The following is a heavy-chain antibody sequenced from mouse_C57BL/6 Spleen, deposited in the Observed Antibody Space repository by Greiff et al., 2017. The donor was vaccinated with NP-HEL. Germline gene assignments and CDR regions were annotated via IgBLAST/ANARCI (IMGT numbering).Heavy chain of an antibody. CDR1: GFTFSSYT. J-gene: IGHJ1*03. D-gene: IGHD1-1*01. Sequence: EVKLVESGGGLVKPGGSLKLSCAASGFTFSSYTMSWVRQTPEKRLEWVATISGGGGNTYYPDSVKGRFTISRDNAKNTLYLQMSSLRSEDTALYYCARHGTTVLYWYFDVWGTGTTVTVSS. V-gene: IGHV5-9*01. CDR3: ARHGTTVLYWYFDV. CDR2: ISGGGGNT.